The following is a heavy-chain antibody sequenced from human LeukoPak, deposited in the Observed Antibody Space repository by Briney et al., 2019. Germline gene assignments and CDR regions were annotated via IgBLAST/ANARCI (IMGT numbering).Heavy chain of an antibody. CDR3: ARDSDTYDYVWGSYRFDY. J-gene: IGHJ4*02. D-gene: IGHD3-16*02. Sequence: ASVKVSCKDAGYTFTGYYMHWVRQAPGQGLEWMGRINPNSGGTNYAQKFQGRVTMTRDTSISTAYMELSRLRSDDTAVYYCARDSDTYDYVWGSYRFDYWGQGTLVTVSS. CDR2: INPNSGGT. V-gene: IGHV1-2*06. CDR1: GYTFTGYY.